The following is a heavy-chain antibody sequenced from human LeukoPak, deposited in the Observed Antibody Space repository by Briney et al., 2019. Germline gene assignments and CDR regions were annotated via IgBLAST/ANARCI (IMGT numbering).Heavy chain of an antibody. CDR2: MTPNSGNT. D-gene: IGHD2-21*01. J-gene: IGHJ6*03. CDR3: AGDYSLTGSPWSWGPKRTYSYFYMDV. CDR1: GYTFTTYD. Sequence: ASVKVSCKASGYTFTTYDIHWVRQAPGHGLEWMGRMTPNSGNTGYAQNFQGRVTMTRDTSIGTAYMELTSLTSEDTAVYYCAGDYSLTGSPWSWGPKRTYSYFYMDVWGEGTTVTVSS. V-gene: IGHV1-8*01.